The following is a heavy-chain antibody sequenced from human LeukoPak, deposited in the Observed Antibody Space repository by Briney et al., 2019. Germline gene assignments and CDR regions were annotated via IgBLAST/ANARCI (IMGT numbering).Heavy chain of an antibody. J-gene: IGHJ4*02. CDR1: GGSFSGYY. D-gene: IGHD3-9*01. CDR2: INHSGST. V-gene: IGHV4-34*01. CDR3: ARRRGDILTGYPDY. Sequence: SETLPLTCAVYGGSFSGYYWSWIRQPPGKGLEWIGEINHSGSTNYNPSLKSRVTISVDTSKNQFSLKLSSVTAADTAVYYCARRRGDILTGYPDYWGQGTLVTVSS.